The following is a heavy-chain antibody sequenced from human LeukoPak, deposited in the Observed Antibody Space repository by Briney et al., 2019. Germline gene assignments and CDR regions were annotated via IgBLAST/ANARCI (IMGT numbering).Heavy chain of an antibody. J-gene: IGHJ4*02. CDR2: IIPIFGTA. CDR3: ARDRGWLQTYYFDY. CDR1: GGTFSSYA. D-gene: IGHD5-24*01. V-gene: IGHV1-69*05. Sequence: SVKVSCKASGGTFSSYAISWVRQAPGQGLEWMGRIIPIFGTANYAQKFQGRVTITTDESTSTAYMELSSLRSEGTAVYYCARDRGWLQTYYFDYWGQGTLVTVSS.